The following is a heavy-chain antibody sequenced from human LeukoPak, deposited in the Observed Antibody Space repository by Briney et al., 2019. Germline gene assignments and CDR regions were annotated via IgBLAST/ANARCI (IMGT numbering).Heavy chain of an antibody. CDR1: GGSFSGYY. J-gene: IGHJ4*02. V-gene: IGHV4-34*01. CDR2: INHSGST. D-gene: IGHD3-9*01. Sequence: PSETLSLTCAVYGGSFSGYYWSWLRQPPGKGLEWIGEINHSGSTNYNPSLKSRVTISVDTSKNQFSLKLSSVTAADTAVYYCASFAILTGYYRRTYFDYWGQGTLVTVSS. CDR3: ASFAILTGYYRRTYFDY.